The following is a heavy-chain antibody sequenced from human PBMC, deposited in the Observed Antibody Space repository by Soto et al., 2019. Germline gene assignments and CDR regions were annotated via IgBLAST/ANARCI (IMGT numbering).Heavy chain of an antibody. CDR2: ARNRVNGYTT. D-gene: IGHD2-8*01. CDR1: GFTFSDHY. J-gene: IGHJ4*02. Sequence: RGGSLRLSCASSGFTFSDHYMDWVRQAPGKGLEWVGRARNRVNGYTTAYAASVRGRFTISRDDSKNSLYLQMNSLTAEDTAVYFCARLMGTAFDLWGQGTLVTVSS. CDR3: ARLMGTAFDL. V-gene: IGHV3-72*01.